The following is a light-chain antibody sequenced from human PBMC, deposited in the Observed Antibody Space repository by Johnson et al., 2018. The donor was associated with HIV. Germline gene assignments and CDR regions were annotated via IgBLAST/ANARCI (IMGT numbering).Light chain of an antibody. V-gene: IGLV1-51*01. CDR3: GTWDSSLRVGF. CDR2: DNN. CDR1: SSNIGKNY. Sequence: QSVLTQPPSVSAAPGQMVSISCSGSSSNIGKNYVSWYQQFPGTAPKLLIYDNNKRPSGIPDRFSGSKSGTSATLGITGLQTGDEADYYCGTWDSSLRVGFFGTGTKVTV. J-gene: IGLJ1*01.